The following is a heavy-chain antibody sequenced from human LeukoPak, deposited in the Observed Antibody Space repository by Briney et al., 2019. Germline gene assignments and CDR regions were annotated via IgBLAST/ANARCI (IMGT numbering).Heavy chain of an antibody. V-gene: IGHV3-66*01. Sequence: GGSLRLSCAASGFTFSDYYMSWIRQAPGRGLEWVAIIYSGDGTYYADSVKGRFTISRDNSKNTLFLQMNSLRAEDTAVYYCARDSGSYEPLRGWGQGTLVTVSS. J-gene: IGHJ4*02. CDR1: GFTFSDYY. D-gene: IGHD1-26*01. CDR3: ARDSGSYEPLRG. CDR2: IYSGDGT.